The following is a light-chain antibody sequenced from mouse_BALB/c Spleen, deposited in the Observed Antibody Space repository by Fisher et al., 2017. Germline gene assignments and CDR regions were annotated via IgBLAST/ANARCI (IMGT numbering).Light chain of an antibody. CDR2: GTS. J-gene: IGKJ5*01. V-gene: IGKV4-53*01. Sequence: DIVMTQTTALMAASPGEKVTITCSVSSSISSSYLHWYQQKSGISPKPWIYGTSNLASGVPGRFSGSGSGTSYSLTISRMEAEDAATYYCQQRSSYPPTFGAGTKLELK. CDR1: SSISSSY. CDR3: QQRSSYPPT.